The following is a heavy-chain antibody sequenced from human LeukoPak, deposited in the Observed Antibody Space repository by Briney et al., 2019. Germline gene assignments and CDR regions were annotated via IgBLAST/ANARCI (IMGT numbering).Heavy chain of an antibody. CDR3: TTDLREGFDY. CDR1: GFTFSNAW. CDR2: IKSKTDAGTT. Sequence: GGALRLSCAASGFTFSNAWMSWVRQAPGKGLEWVGRIKSKTDAGTTDYAAPVKGRCTISRDDSKNTLYLQMNSLKTAATAVYYCTTDLREGFDYWGQGTLVTVSS. J-gene: IGHJ4*02. V-gene: IGHV3-15*01.